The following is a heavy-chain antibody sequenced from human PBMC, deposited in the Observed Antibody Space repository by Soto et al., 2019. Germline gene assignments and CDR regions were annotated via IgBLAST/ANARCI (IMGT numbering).Heavy chain of an antibody. CDR2: MNPNSGNT. Sequence: SEKVSCNASGYTLTSYDINSVRQATGQGLEWMGWMNPNSGNTGYAQKFKGRVTMTRNTSISTAYMEMSSLRSEDTAVYYWARTPHWSGTRFDPWGQGTLVTVSS. CDR3: ARTPHWSGTRFDP. D-gene: IGHD1-1*01. CDR1: GYTLTSYD. J-gene: IGHJ5*02. V-gene: IGHV1-8*01.